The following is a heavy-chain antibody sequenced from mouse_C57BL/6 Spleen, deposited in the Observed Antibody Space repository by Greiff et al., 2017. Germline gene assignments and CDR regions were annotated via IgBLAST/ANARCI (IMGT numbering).Heavy chain of an antibody. CDR2: ISSGGSYT. CDR3: ERHGAVSRYFDV. J-gene: IGHJ1*03. Sequence: DVQLVESGGDLVKPGGSLKLSCAASGFTFSSYGMSWVRQTPDKRLEWVATISSGGSYTYYPDSVKGRFTISRDNVKNTLYLQMSSLKSEDTAMYYCERHGAVSRYFDVWGTGTTVTVSS. V-gene: IGHV5-6*01. CDR1: GFTFSSYG. D-gene: IGHD1-1*01.